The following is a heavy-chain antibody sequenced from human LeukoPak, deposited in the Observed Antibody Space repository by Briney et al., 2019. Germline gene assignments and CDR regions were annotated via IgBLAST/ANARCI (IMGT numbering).Heavy chain of an antibody. CDR2: IYYSGST. Sequence: NSSETLSLTCTVSGGSISSSSYYWGWIRQPPGKGLEWIGSIYYSGSTYYNPSLQSRVTISVDTSKNQFSLKLSSVTAADTAVYYCASSTSGSYEYWGQGTLVTVSS. J-gene: IGHJ4*02. CDR1: GGSISSSSYY. V-gene: IGHV4-39*01. CDR3: ASSTSGSYEY. D-gene: IGHD1-26*01.